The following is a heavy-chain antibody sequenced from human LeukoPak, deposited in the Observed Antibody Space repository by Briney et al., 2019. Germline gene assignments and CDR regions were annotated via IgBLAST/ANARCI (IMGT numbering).Heavy chain of an antibody. Sequence: PGGSLRLSCAASGFTFSSYGMSWVRQAPGKGLEWVSAISGSGGGSTHYADSVKGRFTISRDNSKNTLYLQMNSLRAEDTAVYYCAKEQTYYYGSGSHNWFDPWGQGTLVTVSS. CDR2: ISGSGGGST. CDR1: GFTFSSYG. V-gene: IGHV3-23*01. CDR3: AKEQTYYYGSGSHNWFDP. J-gene: IGHJ5*02. D-gene: IGHD3-10*01.